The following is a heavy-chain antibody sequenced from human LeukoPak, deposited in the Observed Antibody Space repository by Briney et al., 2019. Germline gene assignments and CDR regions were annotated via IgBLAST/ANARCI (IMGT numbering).Heavy chain of an antibody. CDR3: AREENWGSSLDY. D-gene: IGHD7-27*01. V-gene: IGHV3-21*01. CDR2: ISSSSSYI. J-gene: IGHJ4*02. CDR1: GFTFSSYS. Sequence: PGGSLRLSCAASGFTFSSYSMNWVRQAPGKGLEWVSSISSSSSYIYYADSVKGRFTISRDNAKNSLYLQMNSLRAEDTAVYYCAREENWGSSLDYWGQGTLVTVSS.